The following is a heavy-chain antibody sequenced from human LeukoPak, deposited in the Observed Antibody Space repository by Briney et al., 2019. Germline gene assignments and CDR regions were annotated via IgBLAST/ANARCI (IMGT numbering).Heavy chain of an antibody. Sequence: GGSLRLSCAASGFDLSNYDMTWVRQAPGKGLEYVSPISRGGNYIYSADSMRGRFSISRDNAENSLFLQMNSLRAEDTAVYYCARIGPGTDVYNSFDHWGQGTLVTVSP. V-gene: IGHV3-21*01. CDR3: ARIGPGTDVYNSFDH. CDR2: ISRGGNYI. CDR1: GFDLSNYD. D-gene: IGHD5-24*01. J-gene: IGHJ4*02.